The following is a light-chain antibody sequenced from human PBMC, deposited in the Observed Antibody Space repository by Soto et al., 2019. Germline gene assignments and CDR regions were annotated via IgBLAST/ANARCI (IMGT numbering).Light chain of an antibody. CDR1: TSNIGNNY. CDR3: GTWDSRLSAVV. CDR2: DNN. V-gene: IGLV1-51*01. J-gene: IGLJ2*01. Sequence: QSVLTQPPSVSAAPGRKVTISCSGSTSNIGNNYVSWYQQVPGTAPKLLIYDNNKRPSGIPGRFSGSKSGTSATLGITGLQTGDEADYYCGTWDSRLSAVVFGGGTKLTVL.